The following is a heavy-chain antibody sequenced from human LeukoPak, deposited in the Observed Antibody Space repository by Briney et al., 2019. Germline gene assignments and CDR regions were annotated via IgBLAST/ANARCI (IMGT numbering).Heavy chain of an antibody. CDR2: IYYSGST. D-gene: IGHD3-10*01. J-gene: IGHJ4*02. CDR1: GGSISSSSYY. V-gene: IGHV4-39*01. Sequence: SETLSLTCTVSGGSISSSSYYWGWIRQPPGKGLEWIGSIYYSGSTYYNPSLKSRVTISVDTSKNQFSLKLSSVTAADTAVYYCASPPHLWFGELLTPYDPTAGDERQRREYYFDYWGQGTLVTVSS. CDR3: ASPPHLWFGELLTPYDPTAGDERQRREYYFDY.